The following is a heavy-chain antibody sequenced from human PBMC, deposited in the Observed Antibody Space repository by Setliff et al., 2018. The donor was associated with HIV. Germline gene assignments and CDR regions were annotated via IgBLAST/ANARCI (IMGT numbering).Heavy chain of an antibody. CDR3: ARDRKFGSSGHYYYYMDV. Sequence: GGSLRLSCAASRFSFSSYGMHWVRQAPGKGLEWVAVIWYDGDNKYYADSVKGRFTISRDNSKNTLSLQMNSLRAGDTAVYYCARDRKFGSSGHYYYYMDVWGKGTTVTVSS. D-gene: IGHD6-6*01. CDR1: RFSFSSYG. J-gene: IGHJ6*03. V-gene: IGHV3-33*01. CDR2: IWYDGDNK.